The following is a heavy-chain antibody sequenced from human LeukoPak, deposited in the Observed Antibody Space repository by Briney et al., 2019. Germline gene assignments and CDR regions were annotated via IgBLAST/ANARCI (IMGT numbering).Heavy chain of an antibody. CDR1: GFTFSSYA. V-gene: IGHV3-30-3*01. CDR3: ARAVKLELYYFDY. J-gene: IGHJ4*02. CDR2: ISYDGSNK. Sequence: GGSLRLSCAASGFTFSSYAMHWVRQAPGKGLEWVAVISYDGSNKYYADSVKGRFTISRDNSKNTLYLQMNSLRAEDTAVYYCARAVKLELYYFDYWGQGTLVTVSS. D-gene: IGHD1-7*01.